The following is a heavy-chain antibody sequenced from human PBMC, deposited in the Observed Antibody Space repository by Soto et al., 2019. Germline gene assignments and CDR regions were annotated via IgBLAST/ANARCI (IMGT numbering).Heavy chain of an antibody. CDR1: GGSFSGYY. Sequence: SETLSLTCAVYGGSFSGYYWSWIRQPPGKGLEWIGEINHSGSTNYNPSLKSRVTISVDTSKNQFSLKLSSVTAADTAVYYCARGGLYSSSWPTSTHYYFDYWGQGTLVTVSS. V-gene: IGHV4-34*01. D-gene: IGHD6-13*01. CDR3: ARGGLYSSSWPTSTHYYFDY. J-gene: IGHJ4*02. CDR2: INHSGST.